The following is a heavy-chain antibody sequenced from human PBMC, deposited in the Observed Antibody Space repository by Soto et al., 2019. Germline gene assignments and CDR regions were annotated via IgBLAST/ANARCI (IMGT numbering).Heavy chain of an antibody. CDR1: GVPFGTYG. CDR3: ARESAYLTSNFDY. V-gene: IGHV3-21*01. CDR2: ISSSGRFI. Sequence: PGGSMRLACPASGVPFGTYGMDWVRRAPGGGLEWVASISSSGRFIYYADSVKGRFTISRDDPEKSLDLQMNSLSAEDTAIYYCARESAYLTSNFDYWGQGTLVPVSS. D-gene: IGHD2-2*01. J-gene: IGHJ4*02.